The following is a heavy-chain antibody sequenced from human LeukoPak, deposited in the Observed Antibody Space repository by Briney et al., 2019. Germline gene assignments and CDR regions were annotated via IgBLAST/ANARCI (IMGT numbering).Heavy chain of an antibody. V-gene: IGHV4-61*02. J-gene: IGHJ4*02. CDR3: ARGGYCGGDCYFYY. D-gene: IGHD2-21*02. Sequence: SQTLSLTCTVSGGSISSGSYYWSWIRQPAGKGLEWIGRIYTSGSTNYNPSLKSRVTIPVDTSKNQFSLKLSSVTAADTAVYYCARGGYCGGDCYFYYWGQGTLVTVSS. CDR1: GGSISSGSYY. CDR2: IYTSGST.